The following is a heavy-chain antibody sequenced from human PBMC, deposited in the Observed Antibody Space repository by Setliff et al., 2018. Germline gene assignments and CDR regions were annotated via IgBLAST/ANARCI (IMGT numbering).Heavy chain of an antibody. CDR3: ARDRISRYYDSGAHAFDI. CDR1: AFTFKNYW. J-gene: IGHJ3*02. CDR2: IKGDGSEK. Sequence: GGSLRVSCAASAFTFKNYWMSWVRQAPGKGLEWVANIKGDGSEKFYLDSVKGRFTISRDNAKNSLYLQMNSLRAEDTAVYYCARDRISRYYDSGAHAFDIWGQGTMVTVSS. D-gene: IGHD3-22*01. V-gene: IGHV3-7*03.